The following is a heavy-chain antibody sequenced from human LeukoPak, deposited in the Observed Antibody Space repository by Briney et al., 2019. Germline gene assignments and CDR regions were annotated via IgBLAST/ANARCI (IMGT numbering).Heavy chain of an antibody. CDR1: GSTVSSNG. CDR2: ISYDETNV. Sequence: SGGCLSPSCAASGSTVSSNGIHWGRQAPGKGLEWVAVISYDETNVYYADSVKGRFTTSRDNSKSTAYLQMNSLRAEDTAVYYCAKGVAVAGTYYYGMEVWGPGTTVTVSS. V-gene: IGHV3-30*18. CDR3: AKGVAVAGTYYYGMEV. D-gene: IGHD6-19*01. J-gene: IGHJ6*02.